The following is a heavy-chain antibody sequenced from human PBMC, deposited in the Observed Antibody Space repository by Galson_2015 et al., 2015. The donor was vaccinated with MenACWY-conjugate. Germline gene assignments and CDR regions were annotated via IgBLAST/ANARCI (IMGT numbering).Heavy chain of an antibody. J-gene: IGHJ4*02. D-gene: IGHD2-2*01. CDR1: GFIFNNYW. V-gene: IGHV3-7*03. CDR3: ARDLGFYCSRNDCYSPY. CDR2: IKQDGSEK. Sequence: SLRLSCAASGFIFNNYWMSWVRQVPGKGPEWVANIKQDGSEKYYVDSVRGRFTISRDDAKNSLYLQMNSLRAEDTAVYYCARDLGFYCSRNDCYSPYWGQGTRVTVSS.